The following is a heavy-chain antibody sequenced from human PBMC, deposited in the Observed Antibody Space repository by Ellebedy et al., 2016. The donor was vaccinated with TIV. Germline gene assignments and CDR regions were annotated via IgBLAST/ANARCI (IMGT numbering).Heavy chain of an antibody. CDR2: ISWRGYYI. CDR3: TKDLLRGIWGGSGRDY. CDR1: GFTFDDYA. D-gene: IGHD7-27*01. J-gene: IGHJ4*02. V-gene: IGHV3-9*01. Sequence: GGSLRLSXAASGFTFDDYAMHWVRQAPGKGLERVSGISWRGYYIGYEDSVRGRFTISRGNAKNSLYLQMNSLRIEDTAVYYCTKDLLRGIWGGSGRDYWGQGTLVTVSS.